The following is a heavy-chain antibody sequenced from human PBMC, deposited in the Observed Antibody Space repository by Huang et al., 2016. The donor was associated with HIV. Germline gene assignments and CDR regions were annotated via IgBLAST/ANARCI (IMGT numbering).Heavy chain of an antibody. CDR2: VSTYNCHT. CDR3: ARFRGPQVTLNWLDP. D-gene: IGHD3-10*01. V-gene: IGHV1-18*01. CDR1: GYTFFTYS. J-gene: IGHJ5*02. Sequence: QVQLVQSGPEMKKPGASVNVSCKASGYTFFTYSISWVRQAPGQGLWWRGWVSTYNCHTNYAQKFQGRLTFTTDFSRSSAYMELKNLGSDDTAVYYCARFRGPQVTLNWLDPWGQGTLVTVSS.